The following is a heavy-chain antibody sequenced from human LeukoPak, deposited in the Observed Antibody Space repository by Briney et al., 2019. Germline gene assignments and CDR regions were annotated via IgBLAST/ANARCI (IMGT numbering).Heavy chain of an antibody. J-gene: IGHJ4*02. V-gene: IGHV1-24*01. CDR2: FDPEDGET. CDR3: ATSVRGVIIPIHY. CDR1: GYTLTELS. D-gene: IGHD3-10*01. Sequence: ASVKVSCKVSGYTLTELSMHWVRQAPGKGLEWMGGFDPEDGETIYAQKFQGRVTMTGDTSTDTAYMELSSLRSEDTAVYYCATSVRGVIIPIHYWGQGTLVTVSS.